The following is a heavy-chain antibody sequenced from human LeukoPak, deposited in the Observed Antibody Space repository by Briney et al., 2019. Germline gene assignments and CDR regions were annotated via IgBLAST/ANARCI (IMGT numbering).Heavy chain of an antibody. CDR3: ATYPLYGDYVNWFDP. J-gene: IGHJ5*02. D-gene: IGHD4-17*01. V-gene: IGHV1-69*04. CDR2: IIPILGIA. Sequence: ASVKVSCKASGGTFSSYAISWVRQAPGQGLEWMGRIIPILGIANYAQKFQGRVTITADKSTSTAYMELSSLRSEDTAVYYCATYPLYGDYVNWFDPWGQGTLVTVSS. CDR1: GGTFSSYA.